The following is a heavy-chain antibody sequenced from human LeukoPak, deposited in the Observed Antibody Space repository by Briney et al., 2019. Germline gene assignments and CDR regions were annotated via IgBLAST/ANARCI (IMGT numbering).Heavy chain of an antibody. CDR2: SDPSDSYT. J-gene: IGHJ4*02. Sequence: AGESLKISCKGSGYSFTSYWISGVRQMPGKGLEWMGRSDPSDSYTNYSPSSQGHVTISADKSISTAYLQWSSLKASDTAMYYCARLYCSGGSCYSPNFDYWGQGTLVTVSS. D-gene: IGHD2-15*01. V-gene: IGHV5-10-1*01. CDR1: GYSFTSYW. CDR3: ARLYCSGGSCYSPNFDY.